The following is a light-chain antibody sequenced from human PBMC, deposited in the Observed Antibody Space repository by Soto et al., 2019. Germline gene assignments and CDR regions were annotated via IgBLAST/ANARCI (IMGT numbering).Light chain of an antibody. Sequence: EIVLTQSPGTLSLSAGERATLSCRASQSVSSNYLAWYQQKPGQAPRLLIYAASSRATGIPDRFSGSGSWTDFTLTISRLETEDFAVYYCQQYGSSYTFGPGTKVDIK. V-gene: IGKV3-20*01. CDR1: QSVSSNY. CDR3: QQYGSSYT. J-gene: IGKJ3*01. CDR2: AAS.